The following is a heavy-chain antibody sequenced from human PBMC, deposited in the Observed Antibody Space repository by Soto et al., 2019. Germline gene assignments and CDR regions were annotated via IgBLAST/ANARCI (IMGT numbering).Heavy chain of an antibody. Sequence: GGSLSFSCAASGSTSSSYSMNWVRQAPGKGLEWVSSISSSSSYIYYADSVKGRFTISRDNAKNSLYLQMNSLRAEDTAVYYCARDFRGSYPYDAFDIWGQGTMVTVS. J-gene: IGHJ3*02. CDR3: ARDFRGSYPYDAFDI. CDR2: ISSSSSYI. D-gene: IGHD1-26*01. CDR1: GSTSSSYS. V-gene: IGHV3-21*01.